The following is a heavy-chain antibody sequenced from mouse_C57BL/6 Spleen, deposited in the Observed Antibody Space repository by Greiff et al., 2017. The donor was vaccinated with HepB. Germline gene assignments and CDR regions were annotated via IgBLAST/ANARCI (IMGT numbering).Heavy chain of an antibody. CDR3: ARPGVGLDY. CDR2: ISSGSSTI. D-gene: IGHD1-1*02. J-gene: IGHJ2*01. Sequence: EVQLVESGGGLVKPGGSLKLSCAASGFTFSDYGMHWVRQAPEQGLEWVAYISSGSSTIYYADTVKGRFTISRDNAKNTRFLQMTSLRSEDTAMYYCARPGVGLDYWGQGTTLTVSS. CDR1: GFTFSDYG. V-gene: IGHV5-17*01.